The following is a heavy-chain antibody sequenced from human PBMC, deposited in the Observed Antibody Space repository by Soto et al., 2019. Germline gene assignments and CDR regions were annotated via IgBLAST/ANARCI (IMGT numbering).Heavy chain of an antibody. Sequence: SETLSLTCTVSGSSVSSSSYYWGWVRQPPGKGLEWIGSVYYSGSTYYNPSLESRVTISVDKSKNQFSLKLMSLSAADTAVYYCARAGIVATIGDFDYWGQGTLVTVSS. J-gene: IGHJ4*02. V-gene: IGHV4-39*01. D-gene: IGHD5-12*01. CDR3: ARAGIVATIGDFDY. CDR2: VYYSGST. CDR1: GSSVSSSSYY.